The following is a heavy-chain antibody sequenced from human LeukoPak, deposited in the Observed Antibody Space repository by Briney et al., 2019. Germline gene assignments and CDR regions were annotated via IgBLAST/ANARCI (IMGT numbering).Heavy chain of an antibody. J-gene: IGHJ5*02. V-gene: IGHV4-59*01. CDR1: VGSISTYS. D-gene: IGHD5-18*01. CDR3: ARGESGYAYGHGCFDP. CDR2: IYNTGYT. Sequence: SETLSLTCTVSVGSISTYSWSWIRQPPGKGLEWIGYIYNTGYTNYNPSLKSRVTISVDTSKNQFSLKLSSVTAADTAVYYCARGESGYAYGHGCFDPWSQGSLVTVSS.